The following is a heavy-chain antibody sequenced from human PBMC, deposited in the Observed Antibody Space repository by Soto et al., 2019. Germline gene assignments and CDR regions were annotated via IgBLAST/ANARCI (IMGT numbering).Heavy chain of an antibody. J-gene: IGHJ6*02. V-gene: IGHV6-1*01. Sequence: SQTLSLNCAISADSVSTNSAAWNWIRKSPSRGLEWLGKTYYRSKWYNDYALSVKSLITINPDTSKNQVSLQLNSVTPEDTAVYYCASDSGSSEDYYYGMDVWGQGTTVTVSS. CDR3: ASDSGSSEDYYYGMDV. D-gene: IGHD6-19*01. CDR2: TYYRSKWYN. CDR1: ADSVSTNSAA.